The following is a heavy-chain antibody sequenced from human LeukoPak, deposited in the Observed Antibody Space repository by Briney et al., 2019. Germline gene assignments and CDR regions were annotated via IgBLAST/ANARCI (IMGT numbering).Heavy chain of an antibody. J-gene: IGHJ4*02. CDR1: GASISSSNYY. V-gene: IGHV4-39*07. CDR2: IYSSGNT. D-gene: IGHD6-13*01. Sequence: SETLSLTCAVSGASISSSNYYWGWVRQSPGKGLEWIGNIYSSGNTYYNPSLKSRVTISVDTSKNQFSLKLSSVTAADTAVYYCARDRAAAAGPFDYWGQGTLVTVSS. CDR3: ARDRAAAAGPFDY.